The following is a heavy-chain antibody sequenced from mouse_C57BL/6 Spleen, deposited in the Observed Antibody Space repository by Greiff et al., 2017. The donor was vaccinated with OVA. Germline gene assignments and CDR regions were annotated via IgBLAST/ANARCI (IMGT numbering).Heavy chain of an antibody. Sequence: QVQLQQSGPELVKPGASVKISCKASGYAFSSSWMNWVKQRPGKGLEWIGRIYPGDGDTNYNGKFKGKATLTADNSSSKAYMQLSRLTSEDSAVDSGARARASSSNFDYWGQGTTLTVSA. CDR2: IYPGDGDT. CDR1: GYAFSSSW. D-gene: IGHD1-1*01. V-gene: IGHV1-82*01. J-gene: IGHJ2*01. CDR3: ARARASSSNFDY.